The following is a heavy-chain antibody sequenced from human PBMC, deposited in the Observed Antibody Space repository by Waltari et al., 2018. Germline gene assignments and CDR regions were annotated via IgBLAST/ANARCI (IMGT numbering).Heavy chain of an antibody. CDR3: AGGSGYYYDSTFDY. CDR2: SYYSGAT. D-gene: IGHD3-22*01. V-gene: IGHV4-59*01. Sequence: QVQLQESGPGLLRPSETLSLTCTVSGGSINNYYWSWIRQPPGKGLEWIGYSYYSGATNYSPSRKSRVTISLDTSKSQFSLKLSSVTAADTGVYYCAGGSGYYYDSTFDYWGQGTLVTVSS. J-gene: IGHJ4*02. CDR1: GGSINNYY.